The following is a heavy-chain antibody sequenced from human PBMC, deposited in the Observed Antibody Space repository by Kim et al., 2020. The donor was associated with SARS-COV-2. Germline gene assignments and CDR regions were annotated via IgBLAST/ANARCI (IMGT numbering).Heavy chain of an antibody. V-gene: IGHV3-33*01. CDR3: ARALIAAAATGAAFDI. J-gene: IGHJ3*02. CDR2: IWYDGSNK. Sequence: GGSLRLSCAASGFTFSSYGMHWVRQAPGKGLEWVAVIWYDGSNKYYADSVKGRFTISRDNSKNTLYLQMNSLRAEDTAVYYCARALIAAAATGAAFDIWGQGTMVTVSS. CDR1: GFTFSSYG. D-gene: IGHD6-13*01.